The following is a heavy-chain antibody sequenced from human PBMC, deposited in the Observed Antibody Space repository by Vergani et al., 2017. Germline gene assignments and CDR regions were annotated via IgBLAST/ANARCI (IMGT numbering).Heavy chain of an antibody. J-gene: IGHJ5*02. CDR3: AKNGLRSTSILGWFDP. Sequence: EVQLVPSGAEVKKPGESLKISCKGSGYSFTSYWIGWVRQMPGKGLEWMGIIYPGDSDTRYSPSFQGQVTISADKSISTAYLQWSSLKASDTAMYYCAKNGLRSTSILGWFDPWGQGTLVTVSS. V-gene: IGHV5-51*03. CDR2: IYPGDSDT. D-gene: IGHD2-2*01. CDR1: GYSFTSYW.